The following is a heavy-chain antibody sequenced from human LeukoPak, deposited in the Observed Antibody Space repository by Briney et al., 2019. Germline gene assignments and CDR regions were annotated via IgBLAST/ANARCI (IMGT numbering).Heavy chain of an antibody. Sequence: SETLSLTCTVSDDSISDYYRGWIRQPPGKGLEWIGYFHNSGTSTYNPSLKSRVTISVDKSKNQFSLKLSSVTAADTAVYYCAGIAAAGTYDYWGQGTLVTVSS. CDR2: FHNSGTS. J-gene: IGHJ4*02. V-gene: IGHV4-59*12. CDR1: DDSISDYY. D-gene: IGHD6-13*01. CDR3: AGIAAAGTYDY.